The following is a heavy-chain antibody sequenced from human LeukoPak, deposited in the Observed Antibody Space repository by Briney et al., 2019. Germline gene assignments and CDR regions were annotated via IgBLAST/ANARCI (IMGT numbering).Heavy chain of an antibody. CDR1: GGTFSSYA. J-gene: IGHJ5*02. Sequence: ASVKVSCKASGGTFSSYAISWVRQAPGQGLEWMGGIIPIFGTANYAQKFQGRVTITADESTSTAYMELSSLRSEDTAVYYCARFIAVAGNSWFDPWGQGTLVTVSS. CDR2: IIPIFGTA. V-gene: IGHV1-69*13. CDR3: ARFIAVAGNSWFDP. D-gene: IGHD6-19*01.